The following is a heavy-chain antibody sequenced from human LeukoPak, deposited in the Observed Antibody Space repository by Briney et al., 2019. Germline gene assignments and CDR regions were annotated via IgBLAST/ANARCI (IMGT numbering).Heavy chain of an antibody. V-gene: IGHV1-46*03. CDR2: INPSAGST. CDR1: GYTFTTYY. CDR3: ARGGGQSYGSGIYCPFDF. Sequence: ASVKLSCKASGYTFTTYYMYWVRQAPGQGLEWMGIINPSAGSTTYAQKFQGRVTMTRDTSTNTVYMELSSLISEDTAVYYCARGGGQSYGSGIYCPFDFWGQGTLVTVSS. J-gene: IGHJ4*02. D-gene: IGHD3-10*01.